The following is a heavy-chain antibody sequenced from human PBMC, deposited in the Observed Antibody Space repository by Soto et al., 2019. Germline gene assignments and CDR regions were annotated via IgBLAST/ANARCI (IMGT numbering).Heavy chain of an antibody. D-gene: IGHD3-22*01. CDR3: ARDKSADSSGYLYYFDY. CDR2: IIPIFGTI. CDR1: GGTFSSDA. J-gene: IGHJ4*02. Sequence: QVQLVQSGAEVKKPGSSVKVSCKPSGGTFSSDAITWVRQAPGQGLEWMGGIIPIFGTINYAQKFQGRVTITADKSTTTAYMELSSLRSDDTAIYYSARDKSADSSGYLYYFDYWGQGPLVTVSS. V-gene: IGHV1-69*06.